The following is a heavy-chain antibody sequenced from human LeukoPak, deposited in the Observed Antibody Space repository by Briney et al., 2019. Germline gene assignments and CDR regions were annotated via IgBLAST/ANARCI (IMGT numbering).Heavy chain of an antibody. CDR2: IIPHLAIA. V-gene: IGHV1-69*04. J-gene: IGHJ4*02. CDR1: GGTFSNYA. CDR3: ASGSRIRYFAWPHTTGDY. Sequence: SVRVSCKASGGTFSNYAISWVRQAPGQGLEWMGRIIPHLAIADYAQKFQGRVTITADKSTSTAYMEVSSLRSEDTAVYYCASGSRIRYFAWPHTTGDYWGQGTLVTVSS. D-gene: IGHD3-9*01.